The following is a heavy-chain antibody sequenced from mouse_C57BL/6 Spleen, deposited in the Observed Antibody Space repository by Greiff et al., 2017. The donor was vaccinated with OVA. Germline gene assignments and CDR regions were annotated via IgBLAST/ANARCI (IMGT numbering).Heavy chain of an antibody. CDR1: GFTFSSYG. D-gene: IGHD1-1*01. J-gene: IGHJ4*01. CDR3: ARQSTTVSYAMDY. Sequence: EVKLMESGGDLVKPGGSLKLSCAASGFTFSSYGMSWVRQTPDKRLEWVATISSGGSYTYYPDSVKGRFTISRDNAKNTLYLQMSSLKSEDTAMYYCARQSTTVSYAMDYWGQGTSVTVSS. V-gene: IGHV5-6*01. CDR2: ISSGGSYT.